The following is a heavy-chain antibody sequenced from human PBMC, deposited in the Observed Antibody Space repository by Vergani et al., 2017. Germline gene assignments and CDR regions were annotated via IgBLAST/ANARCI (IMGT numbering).Heavy chain of an antibody. D-gene: IGHD3-9*01. Sequence: QVQVVQSGAEVKKSGASVKVSCKTSVYTFSNYYMHWVRQAPGQGLEWMGIINPSGGHTNYAQKFQGRVTMTRDTSTSTVYMELSSLRSEDTAISYCARGDYGILTGYRYWGQGTLVTVSA. CDR3: ARGDYGILTGYRY. CDR1: VYTFSNYY. V-gene: IGHV1-46*03. J-gene: IGHJ4*02. CDR2: INPSGGHT.